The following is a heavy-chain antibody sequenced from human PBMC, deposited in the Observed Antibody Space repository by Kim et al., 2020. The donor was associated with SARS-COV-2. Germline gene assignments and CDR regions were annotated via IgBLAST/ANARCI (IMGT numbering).Heavy chain of an antibody. CDR1: GGSISSYY. D-gene: IGHD6-19*01. Sequence: SETLSLTCTVSGGSISSYYWSWIRQPPGKGLEWIGYIYYSGSTNYNPSLKSRVTISVDTSKNQFSLKLSSVTAADTAVYYCARAGSSGWYTGSSTNWFDPWGQGTLVTVSS. V-gene: IGHV4-59*01. J-gene: IGHJ5*02. CDR2: IYYSGST. CDR3: ARAGSSGWYTGSSTNWFDP.